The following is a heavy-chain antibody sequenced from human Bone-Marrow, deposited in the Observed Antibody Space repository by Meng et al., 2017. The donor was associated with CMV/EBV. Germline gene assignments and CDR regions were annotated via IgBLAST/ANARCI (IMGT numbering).Heavy chain of an antibody. J-gene: IGHJ4*02. V-gene: IGHV3-15*01. CDR3: TTEGDYGSGSYSDY. CDR1: GFTFSNAW. Sequence: GESLKISCAASGFTFSNAWMSWVRQAPGKGLEWVGRIKSKTDGGTTDYAAPVKGRFTISRDDSKNTLYLQMNSLKTEDTAVYYCTTEGDYGSGSYSDYSGQGTLVTVSS. CDR2: IKSKTDGGTT. D-gene: IGHD3-10*01.